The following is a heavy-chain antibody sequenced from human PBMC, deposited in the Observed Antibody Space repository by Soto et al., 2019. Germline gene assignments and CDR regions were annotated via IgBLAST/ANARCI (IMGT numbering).Heavy chain of an antibody. Sequence: PSETLSLTCAVSGGSFSGYIWTWIRQTPGKGLQWIGQINHSGSSIYNPSLKNRVTISTMTNMDPVDTATYYCAHSLYDYVWGTNWFDPWGQGTLVTVS. CDR2: INHSGSS. CDR1: GGSFSGYI. D-gene: IGHD3-16*01. CDR3: TNWFDP. V-gene: IGHV4-34*01. J-gene: IGHJ5*02.